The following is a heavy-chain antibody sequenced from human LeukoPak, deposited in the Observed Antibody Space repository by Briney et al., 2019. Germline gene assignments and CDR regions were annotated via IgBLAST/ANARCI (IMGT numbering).Heavy chain of an antibody. CDR3: ARADWEYNFDY. V-gene: IGHV3-74*01. CDR1: GLEFMNKW. J-gene: IGHJ4*02. D-gene: IGHD1-26*01. CDR2: ISDDARRA. Sequence: GGSLRLSCAVSGLEFMNKWVHWVRQVPGKGLLWVSRISDDARRAHYADPVKGRFTVSRDNAKNTVYLEMNNLKAEDTGLYFCARADWEYNFDYWGQGDLVTVSS.